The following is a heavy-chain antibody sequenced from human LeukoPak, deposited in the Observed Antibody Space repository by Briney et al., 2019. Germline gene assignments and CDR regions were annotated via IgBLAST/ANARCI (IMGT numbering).Heavy chain of an antibody. CDR1: GFTFSSYG. V-gene: IGHV3-30*18. J-gene: IGHJ4*02. CDR3: AKGTGGLLWFVELRN. CDR2: ISYDGSNK. Sequence: PGRSLRLSCAASGFTFSSYGMHWVRQAPGKGLEWVAVISYDGSNKYYADSVKGRFTISRDNSKNTLYLQMNSLRAEDTAVYYCAKGTGGLLWFVELRNWGQGTLVTVSS. D-gene: IGHD3-10*01.